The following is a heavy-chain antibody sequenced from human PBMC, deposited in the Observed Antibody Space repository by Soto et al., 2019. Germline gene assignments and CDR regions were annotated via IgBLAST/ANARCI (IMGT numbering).Heavy chain of an antibody. CDR3: ARDSVWYCSGGSCYSDY. CDR2: ISAYNGNT. CDR1: GYTFTSYG. V-gene: IGHV1-18*01. J-gene: IGHJ4*02. D-gene: IGHD2-15*01. Sequence: ASVTVSCQASGYTFTSYGISWVRQAPGQGLEWMGWISAYNGNTNYAQKLQGRVTMTTDTSTSTAYMELRSLRSDDTAVYYCARDSVWYCSGGSCYSDYWGQGTLVTVSS.